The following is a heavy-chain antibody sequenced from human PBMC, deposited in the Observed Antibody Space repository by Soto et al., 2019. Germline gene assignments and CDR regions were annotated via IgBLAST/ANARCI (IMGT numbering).Heavy chain of an antibody. D-gene: IGHD6-19*01. CDR1: GYTFTDYY. CDR2: INPNSGGT. J-gene: IGHJ6*02. V-gene: IGHV1-2*02. Sequence: QVQLVQSGAEVKKPGASVNVSCKASGYTFTDYYMHWVRQAPGQGLEWMGWINPNSGGTNYAQKFQDRVTMTRDTSISTAYMELNRLRSDDTAVYYCARDQSPSSGWPGMDVWGQGTTVTVSS. CDR3: ARDQSPSSGWPGMDV.